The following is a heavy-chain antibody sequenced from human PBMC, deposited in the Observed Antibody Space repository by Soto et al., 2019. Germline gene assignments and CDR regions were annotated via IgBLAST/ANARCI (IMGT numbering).Heavy chain of an antibody. CDR2: IYPGDSDT. CDR1: GYSFTSYW. Sequence: PGESLKISCKGSGYSFTSYWIGWVRQMPGKGLEWMGIIYPGDSDTRYSPSFQGQVTISADKSISTAYLQWSSLKASDTAMYYCARGPGDSSAGDDYYYGMDVWGQGPTVTVSS. V-gene: IGHV5-51*01. J-gene: IGHJ6*02. D-gene: IGHD5-18*01. CDR3: ARGPGDSSAGDDYYYGMDV.